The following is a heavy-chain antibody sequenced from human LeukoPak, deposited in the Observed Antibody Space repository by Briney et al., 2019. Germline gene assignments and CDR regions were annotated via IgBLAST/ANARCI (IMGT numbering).Heavy chain of an antibody. CDR2: MNPNSGNT. J-gene: IGHJ4*02. V-gene: IGHV1-8*03. CDR3: ARVRAGDSSGYDFDY. CDR1: GGTFSSYA. Sequence: EASVKVSCKASGGTFSSYAISWVRQAPGQGLEWMGWMNPNSGNTGYAQKFQGRVTITRNTSISTAYMELSSLRSEDTAVYYCARVRAGDSSGYDFDYWGQGTLVTVSS. D-gene: IGHD3-22*01.